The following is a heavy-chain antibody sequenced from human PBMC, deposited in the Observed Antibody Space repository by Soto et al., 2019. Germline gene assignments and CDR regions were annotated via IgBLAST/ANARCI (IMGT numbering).Heavy chain of an antibody. V-gene: IGHV4-34*01. D-gene: IGHD4-17*01. CDR3: ASLDYGDYRDDY. J-gene: IGHJ4*02. CDR2: INHSGTT. Sequence: QVQLQQWGAGLLKPSETLSLTCAVSGGSFSGYYWSWIRQPPGKGLEWIGEINHSGTTNYNPSLKSRVTISVDTSKDPFSLNLSSVTAADTAVYYCASLDYGDYRDDYWGQGTLVTVSS. CDR1: GGSFSGYY.